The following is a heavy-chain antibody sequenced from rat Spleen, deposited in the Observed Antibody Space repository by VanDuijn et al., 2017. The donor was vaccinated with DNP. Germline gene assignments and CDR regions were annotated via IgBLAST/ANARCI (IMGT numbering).Heavy chain of an antibody. CDR2: ISSGGVT. J-gene: IGHJ2*01. D-gene: IGHD1-5*01. CDR1: GFSLTTYN. V-gene: IGHV2-6*01. CDR3: TRDDIGTTRFDY. Sequence: QVQLRESGPGLVQPSQTLSLTCTVSGFSLTTYNVHWIRQSTGKGLEWIAVISSGGVTYHNSALKSRLSISRDTSKSQVFLKMNSLQPEDTAIYFCTRDDIGTTRFDYWGQGVMVTVSS.